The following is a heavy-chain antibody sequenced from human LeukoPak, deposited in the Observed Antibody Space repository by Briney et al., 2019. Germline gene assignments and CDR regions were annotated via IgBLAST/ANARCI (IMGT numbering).Heavy chain of an antibody. CDR2: IYSSGST. Sequence: SETLSLTCVVSGGSISSTSYYWGWIRQPPGKGLEWIGSIYSSGSTFYNPSLKSRVTISVDTSKKQFSVKMSSVTAAVTAVYYCARLTGPTSYFDYWGQGTLVTVSS. CDR1: GGSISSTSYY. V-gene: IGHV4-39*07. D-gene: IGHD7-27*01. CDR3: ARLTGPTSYFDY. J-gene: IGHJ4*02.